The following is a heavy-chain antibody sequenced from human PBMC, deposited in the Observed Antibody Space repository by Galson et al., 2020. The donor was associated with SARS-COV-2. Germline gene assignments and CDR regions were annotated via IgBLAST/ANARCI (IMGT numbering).Heavy chain of an antibody. D-gene: IGHD1-7*01. Sequence: GGSLRLSCAASGFNFRSYVMSWVRQAPGKGLEWVANINQEGTEQHYADSVKGRFTISRDNAKSSLYLQMNSLRAEDAAMYYCAKWNYAYDCWGQGTLVTVSS. CDR2: INQEGTEQ. CDR1: GFNFRSYV. CDR3: AKWNYAYDC. J-gene: IGHJ4*02. V-gene: IGHV3-7*01.